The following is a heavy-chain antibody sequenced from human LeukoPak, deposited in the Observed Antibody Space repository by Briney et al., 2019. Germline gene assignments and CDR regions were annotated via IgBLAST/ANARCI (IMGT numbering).Heavy chain of an antibody. D-gene: IGHD6-13*01. V-gene: IGHV4-34*01. J-gene: IGHJ6*02. Sequence: SETLSLTCAVYGASFSGYYWSWIRQPPGKGLEWIGEINHGGSTNYNPSLKSRVTISVDTSKNQFSLKLSSVTAADTAVYYCARGLTDTADNISSWYGDVWGQGTTVTVSS. CDR2: INHGGST. CDR1: GASFSGYY. CDR3: ARGLTDTADNISSWYGDV.